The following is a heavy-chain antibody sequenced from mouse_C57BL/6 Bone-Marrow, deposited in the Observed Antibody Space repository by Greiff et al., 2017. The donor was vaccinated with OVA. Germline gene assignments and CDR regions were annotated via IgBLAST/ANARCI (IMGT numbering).Heavy chain of an antibody. CDR3: ARDPIYGSSYGYFAV. D-gene: IGHD1-1*01. J-gene: IGHJ1*03. Sequence: QVQLQQPGAELVKPGASVTMSCKASGYTFTSYWITWVKQRPGQGLEWIGDIYPGSGSATYNEKFKGKATLTVDTSSSTAYMQLRSLTSEDSAVYYGARDPIYGSSYGYFAVWGTGTTVTVSS. V-gene: IGHV1-55*01. CDR1: GYTFTSYW. CDR2: IYPGSGSA.